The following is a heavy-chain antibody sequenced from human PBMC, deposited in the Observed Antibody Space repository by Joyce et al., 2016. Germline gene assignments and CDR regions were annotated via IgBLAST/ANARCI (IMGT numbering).Heavy chain of an antibody. CDR3: AKRYDYVDY. D-gene: IGHD3-16*01. Sequence: QVQLVESGGGVVQPGRSLRLSCAASGFTFSNYGIHWVRQARGKGLEWVAVIANDGNKKYYADSVKGRFTISRDNSKNTLYLQMNSLRAEDTAVYYCAKRYDYVDYWGQGTLVTVSS. J-gene: IGHJ4*02. CDR1: GFTFSNYG. V-gene: IGHV3-30*18. CDR2: IANDGNKK.